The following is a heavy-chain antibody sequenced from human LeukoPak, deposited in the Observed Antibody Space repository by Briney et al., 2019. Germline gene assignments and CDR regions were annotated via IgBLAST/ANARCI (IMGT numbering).Heavy chain of an antibody. CDR2: ISSSYT. D-gene: IGHD4-17*01. V-gene: IGHV3-11*05. CDR3: AKDGWDDYGDYFDY. CDR1: GFTFSTYG. J-gene: IGHJ4*02. Sequence: PGGSLRLSCAASGFTFSTYGMSWIRQAPGKGLEWVSYISSSYTNYADSVKGRFTISRDNSKNTLYLQMNSLRAEDTAVYYCAKDGWDDYGDYFDYWGQGTLVTVSS.